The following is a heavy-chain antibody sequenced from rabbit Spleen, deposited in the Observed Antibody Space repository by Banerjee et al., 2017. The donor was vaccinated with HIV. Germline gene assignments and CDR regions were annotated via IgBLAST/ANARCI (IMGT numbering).Heavy chain of an antibody. V-gene: IGHV1S40*01. CDR3: ARDLVAVIGWNFNL. Sequence: QSLEESGGGLVKPEGSLTLTCKTSGFDLNNYNYMCWVRQAPGKGLEWIACIYGGGSGRTYYANWAKGRFTISKTSSTTVTLQMTSLTAADTATYFCARDLVAVIGWNFNLWGPGTLVTVS. CDR2: IYGGGSGRT. J-gene: IGHJ4*01. CDR1: GFDLNNYNY. D-gene: IGHD1-1*01.